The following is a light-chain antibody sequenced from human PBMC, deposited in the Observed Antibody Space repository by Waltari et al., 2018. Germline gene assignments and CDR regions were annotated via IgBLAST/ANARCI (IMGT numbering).Light chain of an antibody. CDR1: QSISSY. CDR3: QQSYSTSVT. J-gene: IGKJ1*01. CDR2: AAS. Sequence: DIQMTQSPSSLSASVGDRVTIPCRASQSISSYLNWYQQKPGKAPKLLIYAASSLQSGVPSRFSGSGSGTDFTLTISSLQPEDFATYYCQQSYSTSVTFGQGTKVEIK. V-gene: IGKV1-39*01.